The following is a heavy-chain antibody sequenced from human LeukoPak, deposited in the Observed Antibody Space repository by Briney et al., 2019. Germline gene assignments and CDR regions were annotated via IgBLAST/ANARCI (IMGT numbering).Heavy chain of an antibody. J-gene: IGHJ3*02. CDR1: GGSISSSSYY. V-gene: IGHV4-39*07. Sequence: SETLSLTCTVSGGSISSSSYYWGWIRQPPGKGLEWIGSIYYSGSTYYNPSLKSRVTISVDTSKNQFSLKLSSVTAADTAVYYCARDGYSYGYPDAFDIWGQGTMVTVSS. D-gene: IGHD5-18*01. CDR3: ARDGYSYGYPDAFDI. CDR2: IYYSGST.